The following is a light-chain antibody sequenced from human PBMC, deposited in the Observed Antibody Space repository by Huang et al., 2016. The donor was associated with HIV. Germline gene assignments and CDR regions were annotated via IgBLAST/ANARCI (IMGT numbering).Light chain of an antibody. V-gene: IGKV1-39*01. CDR3: QQSFTTPYT. CDR2: SAS. Sequence: TLTCRTSQSVRTYLNWYQRRPGSAPTLLIHSASNLQTNVPARFSASGSGTHFTLNITGLRPEDFAVYYCQQSFTTPYTFGQGT. CDR1: QSVRTY. J-gene: IGKJ2*01.